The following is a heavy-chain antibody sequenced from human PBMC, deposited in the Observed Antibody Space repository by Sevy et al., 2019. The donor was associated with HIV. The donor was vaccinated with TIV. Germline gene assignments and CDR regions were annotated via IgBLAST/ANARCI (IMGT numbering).Heavy chain of an antibody. J-gene: IGHJ5*02. D-gene: IGHD3-16*01. V-gene: IGHV4-39*01. CDR2: RFYSGGA. CDR3: ARHPLGNWFDL. CDR1: GGSISSSRHY. Sequence: SETMSLTCNVSGGSISSSRHYWGWIRQSPGKSLEWIGSRFYSGGAYYNPSLQSRVTMSVDTSKNQFSLNVNSVTAADTAVYYCARHPLGNWFDLWGQGILVTVSS.